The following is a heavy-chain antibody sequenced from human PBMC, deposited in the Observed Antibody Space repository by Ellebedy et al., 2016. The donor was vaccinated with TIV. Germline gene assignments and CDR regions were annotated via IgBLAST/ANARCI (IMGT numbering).Heavy chain of an antibody. Sequence: AASVKVSCKASGYSFTTFTIHWVRQAPGQRPEWMGWINPDNGDTKHSQKFQARVTITRATFASTASMELSSLRSEDTAVYHCARARGGCSGDGCYSDFDFWGQGTLVTVSS. CDR2: INPDNGDT. V-gene: IGHV1-3*01. D-gene: IGHD2-15*01. J-gene: IGHJ4*02. CDR1: GYSFTTFT. CDR3: ARARGGCSGDGCYSDFDF.